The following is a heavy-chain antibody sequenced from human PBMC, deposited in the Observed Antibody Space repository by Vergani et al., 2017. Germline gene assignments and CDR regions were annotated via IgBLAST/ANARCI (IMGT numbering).Heavy chain of an antibody. CDR3: ARDWGVGYSEIV. CDR1: GGSISRYY. V-gene: IGHV4-59*01. D-gene: IGHD5-12*01. J-gene: IGHJ4*02. Sequence: QVQLQESGPGLVKPSETLSLTCTVSGGSISRYYWSWIRQPPGKGLEWIGYIYYSGSTNYNHPLKSRDTISVDTSKNQFSLKLSSVTAADTAVYYCARDWGVGYSEIVWGQGTLVTVSS. CDR2: IYYSGST.